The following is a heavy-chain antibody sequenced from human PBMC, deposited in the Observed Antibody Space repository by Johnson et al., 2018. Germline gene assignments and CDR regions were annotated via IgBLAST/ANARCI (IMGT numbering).Heavy chain of an antibody. CDR2: IYYSGSS. Sequence: QVQLQESGPGLVKPSETLSLTCTVSGVSISGHYWTWIRQPPGKGLAWIGYIYYSGSSNYNPSLRSRLTISVDTSKNQFSLNLSSVTAADTAVYYCARLVKAYYYGMDVWGQGTTVTVSS. D-gene: IGHD2-2*01. J-gene: IGHJ6*02. CDR3: ARLVKAYYYGMDV. CDR1: GVSISGHY. V-gene: IGHV4-59*11.